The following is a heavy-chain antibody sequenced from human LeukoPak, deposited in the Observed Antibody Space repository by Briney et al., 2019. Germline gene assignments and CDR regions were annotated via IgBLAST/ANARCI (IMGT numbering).Heavy chain of an antibody. D-gene: IGHD7-27*01. J-gene: IGHJ6*03. CDR3: AHSLGRRKDYYYMDV. Sequence: SGPTLVNPPQALTLTCAFSGFSFTTRGVGVGWIRQPPGKALEWLALLYWDGDSRYSLSRKNGLTITQDTSKNQGVLRMINMDPVDTATYFCAHSLGRRKDYYYMDVWGKGTTVTVSS. CDR1: GFSFTTRGVG. CDR2: LYWDGDS. V-gene: IGHV2-5*02.